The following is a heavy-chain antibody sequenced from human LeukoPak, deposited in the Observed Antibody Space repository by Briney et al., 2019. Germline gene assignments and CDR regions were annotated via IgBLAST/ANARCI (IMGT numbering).Heavy chain of an antibody. J-gene: IGHJ4*02. CDR3: ATGNSSGYYQFDY. Sequence: ASVKVSCKVSGYTLTELSMHWVRQAPGKGLEWMGGFDPEDGETIYAQKFQGRVTMTEDTSTDTAYMELSSLRSEVTAVYYCATGNSSGYYQFDYWGQGTLVTVSS. CDR1: GYTLTELS. V-gene: IGHV1-24*01. D-gene: IGHD3-22*01. CDR2: FDPEDGET.